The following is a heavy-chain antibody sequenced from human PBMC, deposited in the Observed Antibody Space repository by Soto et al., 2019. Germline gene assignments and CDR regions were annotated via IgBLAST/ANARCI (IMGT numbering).Heavy chain of an antibody. CDR2: IYYSWST. J-gene: IGHJ6*02. CDR3: ARDRAAAIGYYYYYGMDV. CDR1: GASVNSGNYY. Sequence: QVQLQESGPGLVKPSETLSLTCTVSGASVNSGNYYWSWIRQPPGKGLEWIGYIYYSWSTNYNPSLKSRVTISLDTSRNQFSLNLSSVTAADTAVYFCARDRAAAIGYYYYYGMDVWGQGTTVTVSS. D-gene: IGHD2-2*01. V-gene: IGHV4-61*01.